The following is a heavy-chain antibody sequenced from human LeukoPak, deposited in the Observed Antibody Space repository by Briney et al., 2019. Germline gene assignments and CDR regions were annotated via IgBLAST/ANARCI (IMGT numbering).Heavy chain of an antibody. CDR2: INRDGGLT. CDR3: AREEHRLAAAGTSAFDL. D-gene: IGHD6-13*01. CDR1: GFTFSEYW. Sequence: SGGSLRLSCAASGFTFSEYWMHWVRQAPGKGLAWVSHINRDGGLTNYADSVKGRFTISRDNARNTLYLQMNSLRADDTAIYFCAREEHRLAAAGTSAFDLGGQGTLVTVSP. J-gene: IGHJ3*01. V-gene: IGHV3-74*01.